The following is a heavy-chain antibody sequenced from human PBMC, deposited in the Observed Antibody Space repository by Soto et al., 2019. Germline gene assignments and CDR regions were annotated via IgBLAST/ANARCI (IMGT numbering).Heavy chain of an antibody. V-gene: IGHV4-39*01. CDR3: ARYTEYSNWKN. CDR1: GGSISSSSYY. CDR2: IYYSGST. J-gene: IGHJ4*02. Sequence: QLQLQESGPGLVKPSETLSLTCTVSGGSISSSSYYWGWIRQPPGKGLEWIGSIYYSGSTYYNPSLKSRVTISVDTSKNQFSLKLSSVTAADTAVYYCARYTEYSNWKNWGQGTLVTVSS. D-gene: IGHD4-4*01.